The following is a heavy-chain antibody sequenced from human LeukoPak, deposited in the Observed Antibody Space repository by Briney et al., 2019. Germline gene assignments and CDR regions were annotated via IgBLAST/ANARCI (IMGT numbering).Heavy chain of an antibody. D-gene: IGHD3-3*01. Sequence: PGGSLNLSCDPSGLTFDEKTIHWVRKIPGRGLNWVSFITWKSHRTHYADSVKGRFTVSRDNSKDSLYLQMNSLRTEDTGLYHCASEVGYRSLGYLGQGTLVTVSS. V-gene: IGHV3-43*01. CDR3: ASEVGYRSLGY. CDR1: GLTFDEKT. J-gene: IGHJ4*02. CDR2: ITWKSHRT.